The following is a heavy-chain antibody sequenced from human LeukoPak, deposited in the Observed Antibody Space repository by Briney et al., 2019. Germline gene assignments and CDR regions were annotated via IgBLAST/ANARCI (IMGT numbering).Heavy chain of an antibody. CDR3: ARLPNDYYFDY. Sequence: PSETLSLTCAVSDDSIRSSAYYWGWIRQPPGKGLEWIGSIYYSGSTYYNPSLKSRVTISVDTSKNQFSLKLSSVTAADTAVYYCARLPNDYYFDYWGQGTLVTVSS. J-gene: IGHJ4*02. V-gene: IGHV4-39*07. D-gene: IGHD3-16*01. CDR2: IYYSGST. CDR1: DDSIRSSAYY.